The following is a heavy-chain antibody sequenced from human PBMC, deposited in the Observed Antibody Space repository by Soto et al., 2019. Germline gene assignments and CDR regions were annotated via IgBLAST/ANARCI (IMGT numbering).Heavy chain of an antibody. D-gene: IGHD3-22*01. J-gene: IGHJ5*02. V-gene: IGHV1-18*01. Sequence: GASVKVSCKASGYTFTSYGISWVRQAPGQGLEWMGWISAYNGNTNYAQKLQGRVTMTTDTSTSTAYMELRSLRTEDTALYYCAKDSSGYSLGFDPWGQGTLVTVSS. CDR2: ISAYNGNT. CDR3: AKDSSGYSLGFDP. CDR1: GYTFTSYG.